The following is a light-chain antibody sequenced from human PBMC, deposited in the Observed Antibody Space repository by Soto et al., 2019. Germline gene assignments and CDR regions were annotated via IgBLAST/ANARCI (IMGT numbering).Light chain of an antibody. V-gene: IGKV3-15*01. J-gene: IGKJ1*01. CDR3: HQYDNWPRT. CDR1: QSVSSN. Sequence: EIVMTQSPATLSVSPGERATLSCRASQSVSSNLAWYQQKPGQAPRLLIYGVSARAAGIPARFSGSGSGTEFTLTISGLQSEDFAVYYCHQYDNWPRTFGQGTKVDIK. CDR2: GVS.